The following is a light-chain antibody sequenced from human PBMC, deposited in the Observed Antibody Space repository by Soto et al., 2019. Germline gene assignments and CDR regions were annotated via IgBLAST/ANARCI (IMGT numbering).Light chain of an antibody. CDR3: SSYTSSTTLV. CDR2: DVS. CDR1: NSDVGGFNY. J-gene: IGLJ1*01. Sequence: QSVLTHPAPLSGCPGQSVTLSSTGTNSDVGGFNYVSWYQQHPGKAPKLMIYDVSDRPSGVSNRFSGSKSGNTASLTISGLQAEDEADYYCSSYTSSTTLVFGTGTKVTVL. V-gene: IGLV2-14*03.